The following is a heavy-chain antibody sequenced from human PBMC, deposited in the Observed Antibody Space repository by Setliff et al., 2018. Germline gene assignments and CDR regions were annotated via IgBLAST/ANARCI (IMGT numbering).Heavy chain of an antibody. V-gene: IGHV4-61*02. J-gene: IGHJ5*02. CDR2: IYSSGST. D-gene: IGHD1-26*01. Sequence: TSETLSLTCTVSGGSISSSSYYWSWIRQPAGKGLEWIGRIYSSGSTKYNPSLKSRVTISGDTSKNQFSLKLSSVTAADTAVYYCARGAPGWELLSWFDPWGQGTLVTVSS. CDR3: ARGAPGWELLSWFDP. CDR1: GGSISSSSYY.